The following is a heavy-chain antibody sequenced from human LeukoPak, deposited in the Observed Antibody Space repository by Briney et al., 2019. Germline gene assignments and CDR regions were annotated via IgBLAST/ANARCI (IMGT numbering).Heavy chain of an antibody. D-gene: IGHD3-10*01. CDR3: ARDQSYYGSGSPVNV. CDR1: GFTFSSYG. CDR2: ISYDGSNK. V-gene: IGHV3-30*03. Sequence: GGSLRLSCAASGFTFSSYGMHWVRQAPGKGLEWVAVISYDGSNKYYADSVKGRFTISRDNSKNTLYLQMNSLRAEDTAVYYCARDQSYYGSGSPVNVWGKGTTVTVSS. J-gene: IGHJ6*03.